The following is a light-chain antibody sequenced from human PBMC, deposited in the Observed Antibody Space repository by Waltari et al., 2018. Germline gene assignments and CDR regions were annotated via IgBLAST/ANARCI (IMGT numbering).Light chain of an antibody. V-gene: IGKV3-15*01. J-gene: IGKJ1*01. CDR1: QSVRTD. Sequence: EVIVTQSPATVAVFPGEEASLSCRTSQSVRTDLARYQPKPGQAPRLLIYGESVRATGIPARFRGSGSGTEFTLTISGLQSEDFALYYCQQYINRPRTFGQGTRVEIK. CDR3: QQYINRPRT. CDR2: GES.